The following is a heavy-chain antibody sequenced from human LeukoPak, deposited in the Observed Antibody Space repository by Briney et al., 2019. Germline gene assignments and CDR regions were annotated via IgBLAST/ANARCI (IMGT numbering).Heavy chain of an antibody. CDR2: ISSSTSNI. CDR3: ARDGVMAETPFYFDS. Sequence: GGSLRLSCTGSGFIFNSYGINWVRQAPGKGLEWVAYISSSTSNIFYADSVKGRFTFSRDHAKDSVLLQMNSLRVEDTALYFCARDGVMAETPFYFDSWGQGALVTVSS. V-gene: IGHV3-48*01. D-gene: IGHD2-21*01. J-gene: IGHJ4*02. CDR1: GFIFNSYG.